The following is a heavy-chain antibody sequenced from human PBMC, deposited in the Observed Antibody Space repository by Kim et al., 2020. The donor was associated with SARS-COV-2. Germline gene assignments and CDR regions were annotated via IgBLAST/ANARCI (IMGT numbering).Heavy chain of an antibody. D-gene: IGHD3-16*01. CDR3: TTDQPTYYDYIWGSPPGGY. Sequence: GGSLRLSCAASGFTFSNAWMSWVRQAPGKGLEWVGRIKSKTDGGTTDYAAPVKGRFTISRDDSKNTLYLQMNSLKTEDTAVYYCTTDQPTYYDYIWGSPPGGYWGQGTLVTVSS. CDR1: GFTFSNAW. J-gene: IGHJ4*02. V-gene: IGHV3-15*01. CDR2: IKSKTDGGTT.